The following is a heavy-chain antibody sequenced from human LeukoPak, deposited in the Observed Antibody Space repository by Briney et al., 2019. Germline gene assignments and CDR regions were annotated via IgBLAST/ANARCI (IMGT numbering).Heavy chain of an antibody. CDR1: GDSISGYY. Sequence: SETLSLTCTVSGDSISGYYWSWIRQPPAKGLEWIGYIYYSGSTNYNPSLKRRVTISVDTSKNQFSLKLSSVTAADTAVYFCASSYRYGDNWFDPWGQGTLVTVTS. J-gene: IGHJ5*02. V-gene: IGHV4-59*01. D-gene: IGHD1-1*01. CDR3: ASSYRYGDNWFDP. CDR2: IYYSGST.